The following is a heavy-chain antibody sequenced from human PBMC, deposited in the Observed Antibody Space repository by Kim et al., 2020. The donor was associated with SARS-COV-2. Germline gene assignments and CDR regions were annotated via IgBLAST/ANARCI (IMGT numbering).Heavy chain of an antibody. D-gene: IGHD3-22*01. J-gene: IGHJ4*02. V-gene: IGHV3-73*01. CDR3: TRPNDSSGFD. CDR2: IRGKASNYAT. CDR1: GFTFSGSA. Sequence: GGSLRLSCAASGFTFSGSAMHWVRQASGKGLEWLGRIRGKASNYATAYAASVKGRFTVSRDDSKNTAYLQMNSLKTEDTAVYYCTRPNDSSGFDWGQGTLVTVSS.